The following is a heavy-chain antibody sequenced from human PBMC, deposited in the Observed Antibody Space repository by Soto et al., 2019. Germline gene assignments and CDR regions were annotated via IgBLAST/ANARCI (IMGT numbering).Heavy chain of an antibody. V-gene: IGHV1-69*01. J-gene: IGHJ6*02. Sequence: QVQLVQSGAEVKKPGSSVKFSCKASGGTFSSYAISWVRQAPGQGLEWMGGIIPISGTADYAQKFQGRVTITADESTSTAYVELSSLRSEDTAVYYCARSQGSSTSLEIYYYYYYGMDVWGQGTTVTVSS. D-gene: IGHD2-2*01. CDR2: IIPISGTA. CDR1: GGTFSSYA. CDR3: ARSQGSSTSLEIYYYYYYGMDV.